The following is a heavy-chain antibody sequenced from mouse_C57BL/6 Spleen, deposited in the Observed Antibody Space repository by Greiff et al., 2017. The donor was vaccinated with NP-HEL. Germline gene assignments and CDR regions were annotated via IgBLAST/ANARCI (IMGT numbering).Heavy chain of an antibody. CDR1: GYAFSSSW. J-gene: IGHJ2*01. Sequence: QVQLQQSGPELVKPGASVKISCKASGYAFSSSWMNWVKQRPGKGLEWIGRIYPGDGDTNYNGKFKGKATLTADKSSSTAYMQLSSLTSEDSAVYFCARITTVVATHFDYWGQGTTLTVSS. CDR2: IYPGDGDT. CDR3: ARITTVVATHFDY. D-gene: IGHD1-1*01. V-gene: IGHV1-82*01.